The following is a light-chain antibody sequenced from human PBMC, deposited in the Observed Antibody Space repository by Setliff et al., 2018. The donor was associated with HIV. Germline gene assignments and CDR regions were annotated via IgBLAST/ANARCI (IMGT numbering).Light chain of an antibody. CDR2: QNT. CDR1: KLGYDY. V-gene: IGLV3-1*01. Sequence: SYELTQPPSVSVSPGQTASITCSGDKLGYDYASWYQQKPGRSPVLVIYQNTKRPSGIPERFSGSKSGNTATLTISGTQAIDEADYYCLTYDISTSWVFGPGTKVTVL. J-gene: IGLJ1*01. CDR3: LTYDISTSWV.